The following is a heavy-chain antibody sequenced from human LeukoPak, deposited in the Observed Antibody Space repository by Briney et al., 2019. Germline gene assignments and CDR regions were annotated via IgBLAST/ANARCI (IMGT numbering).Heavy chain of an antibody. CDR1: GYTFTTYG. CDR3: ARDRQSWYSGSYFYNY. Sequence: ASVKVSCKASGYTFTTYGISWVRQAPGQGLEWMGWISAYNGNTNYAQKLQGRVTMTTDTSTSTAYMELRSLRSDDTAVYYCARDRQSWYSGSYFYNYWGQGTLVTVSS. CDR2: ISAYNGNT. D-gene: IGHD1-26*01. J-gene: IGHJ4*02. V-gene: IGHV1-18*01.